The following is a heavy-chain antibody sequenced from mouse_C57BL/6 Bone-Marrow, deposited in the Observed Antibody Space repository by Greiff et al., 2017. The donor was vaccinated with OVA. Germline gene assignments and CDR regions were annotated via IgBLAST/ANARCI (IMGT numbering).Heavy chain of an antibody. CDR2: ISNGGGST. CDR1: GFTFSDYY. D-gene: IGHD2-1*01. Sequence: EVKLLQSGAGLVQPGASLTLSCAASGFTFSDYYMYWVRQTPEQRLEWVAYISNGGGSTYYPDTVKGRFTISRDTAKNTLYLQMSRVESEDTAMYYWARHRVYCGNYEYIDVWGKGTTVTVSS. J-gene: IGHJ1*03. V-gene: IGHV5-12*01. CDR3: ARHRVYCGNYEYIDV.